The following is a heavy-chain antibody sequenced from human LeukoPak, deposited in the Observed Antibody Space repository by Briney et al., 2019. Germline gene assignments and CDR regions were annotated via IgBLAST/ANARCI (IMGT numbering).Heavy chain of an antibody. CDR1: GFTFSAYA. Sequence: PGGSLRLSCAASGFTFSAYAMAWVRQAPGKGLEWVSTIYDDNTYYADSVKGRFAISTDNSKNTLYLQMNGLRVEDTAVYFCAARKVRGVWFYLDYWGQGTLVTVSS. CDR3: AARKVRGVWFYLDY. V-gene: IGHV3-23*01. D-gene: IGHD3-10*01. J-gene: IGHJ4*02. CDR2: IYDDNT.